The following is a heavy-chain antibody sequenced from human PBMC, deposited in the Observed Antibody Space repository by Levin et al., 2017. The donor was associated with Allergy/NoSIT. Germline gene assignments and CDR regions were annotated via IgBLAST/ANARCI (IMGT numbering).Heavy chain of an antibody. J-gene: IGHJ3*01. V-gene: IGHV5-10-1*01. Sequence: KVSCKGSGYSFTSYCISWVRQMPGEGLEWMGRIDPSDSYTNYSPSFQGHVTISADKSISTAYLQWSSLKASDTAMYYCYLGYSSGDRWGQGTMVTVSS. CDR3: YLGYSSGDR. CDR2: IDPSDSYT. D-gene: IGHD6-19*01. CDR1: GYSFTSYC.